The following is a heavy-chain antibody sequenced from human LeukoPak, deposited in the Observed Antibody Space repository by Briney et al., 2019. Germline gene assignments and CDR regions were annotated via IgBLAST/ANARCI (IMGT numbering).Heavy chain of an antibody. J-gene: IGHJ4*02. CDR1: GFTLSSYA. V-gene: IGHV3-23*01. CDR3: AKDGLQFSEWLPPLGY. D-gene: IGHD3-3*01. Sequence: GGSLRLSCAASGFTLSSYAMSWVRQAPGKGLEWVSLISGNAGSTYYADSVKGRFTISRDITKNTLYLQMNSLRAEDTAVYCCAKDGLQFSEWLPPLGYWGQGTLVTVSS. CDR2: ISGNAGST.